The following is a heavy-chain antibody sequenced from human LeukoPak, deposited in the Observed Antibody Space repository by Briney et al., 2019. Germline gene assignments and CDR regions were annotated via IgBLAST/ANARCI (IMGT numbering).Heavy chain of an antibody. D-gene: IGHD3-22*01. CDR3: ARSAGYYYDSSGYYFDY. CDR1: GGSISSYY. V-gene: IGHV4-59*01. J-gene: IGHJ4*02. CDR2: IYYSGST. Sequence: SETLSLTRTVSGGSISSYYWSWIRQPPGKGLEWIGYIYYSGSTNYNPSLKSRVTISVDTSKNQFSLKLSSVTAADTAVYYCARSAGYYYDSSGYYFDYWGQGTLVTVSS.